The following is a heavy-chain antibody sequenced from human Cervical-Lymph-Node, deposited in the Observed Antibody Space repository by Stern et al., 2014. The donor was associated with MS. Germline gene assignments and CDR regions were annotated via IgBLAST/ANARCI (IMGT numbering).Heavy chain of an antibody. Sequence: VQLVESGAEVKKPGASVKVSCKTAGYNFTDYGIIWVRQATGQRLEWMGWINTGNGNRRYSQKIQGRVTITRDTSASTAYMELSSLRSEDTAVYYCARTGTVVTSGYYYGMDVWGQGTTVTVSS. J-gene: IGHJ6*02. D-gene: IGHD4-23*01. V-gene: IGHV1-3*04. CDR2: INTGNGNR. CDR1: GYNFTDYG. CDR3: ARTGTVVTSGYYYGMDV.